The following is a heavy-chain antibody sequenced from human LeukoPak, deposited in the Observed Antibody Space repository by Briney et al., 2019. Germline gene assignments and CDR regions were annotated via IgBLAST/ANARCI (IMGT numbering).Heavy chain of an antibody. Sequence: HPGGSLRLSCAASGFTLSTYAMSWVRQTPGKGLEWVAATSSSDAGTYHADSVRGRFTISRDNAKNSLFLQMNSLRAEDTAVYYCARVLRYCSGGNCYSGGLGYMDVWGKGTTVTISS. J-gene: IGHJ6*03. D-gene: IGHD2-15*01. CDR3: ARVLRYCSGGNCYSGGLGYMDV. V-gene: IGHV3-23*01. CDR2: TSSSDAGT. CDR1: GFTLSTYA.